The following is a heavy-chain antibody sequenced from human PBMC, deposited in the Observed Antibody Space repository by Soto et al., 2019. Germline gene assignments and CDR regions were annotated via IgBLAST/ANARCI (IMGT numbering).Heavy chain of an antibody. Sequence: SETLSLTCTVSGGSISSGDYYWSWIRQPPGKGLEWIGYIYYSGSTYYNPSLKSRVTISVDTSKNQFSLKLSSVTAADTAVYYCARYPPPEDFTMIVTGGYFDYWGQGTLVIVSS. CDR1: GGSISSGDYY. CDR2: IYYSGST. CDR3: ARYPPPEDFTMIVTGGYFDY. D-gene: IGHD3-22*01. J-gene: IGHJ4*02. V-gene: IGHV4-30-4*01.